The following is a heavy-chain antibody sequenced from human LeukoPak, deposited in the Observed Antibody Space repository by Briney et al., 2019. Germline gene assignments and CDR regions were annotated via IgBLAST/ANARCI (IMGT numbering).Heavy chain of an antibody. CDR2: IYYSGST. CDR3: ARQWYSSGWYGYWYFDP. CDR1: GGSISSYY. V-gene: IGHV4-59*08. D-gene: IGHD6-19*01. J-gene: IGHJ2*01. Sequence: PSETLSLTCTVSGGSISSYYWSWIRQPPGKGLEWIGYIYYSGSTNYNPSLKSRVTISVDTSKNQFSLKLSSVTAADTAVYYCARQWYSSGWYGYWYFDPWGRGTLVTVSS.